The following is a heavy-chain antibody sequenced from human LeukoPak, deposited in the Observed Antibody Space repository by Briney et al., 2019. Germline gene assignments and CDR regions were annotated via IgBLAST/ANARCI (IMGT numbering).Heavy chain of an antibody. CDR2: ISSSSSYI. J-gene: IGHJ4*02. V-gene: IGHV3-21*01. CDR1: GFTFSSYS. CDR3: ARAQGIAAAALDY. Sequence: GGSLRLSCAASGFTFSSYSMNWVRQAPGKGLEWVSSISSSSSYIYYADSVKGRFTISRDNAKNLLYLQMNSLRAEDTAVYYCARAQGIAAAALDYWGQGTLVTVSS. D-gene: IGHD6-13*01.